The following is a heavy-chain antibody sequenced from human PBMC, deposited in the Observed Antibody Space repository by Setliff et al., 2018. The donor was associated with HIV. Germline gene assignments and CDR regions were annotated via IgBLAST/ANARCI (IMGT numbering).Heavy chain of an antibody. Sequence: PSETLSLTCAVSGGSISSTNWWSWVRQPPGKGLEWIGEISHSGTTNYNPSLKSRVTISVDKSKNQFSLKLTSVTAADTAVYYCARAPDWVAFDIWGQGTMVTVS. CDR3: ARAPDWVAFDI. V-gene: IGHV4-4*02. D-gene: IGHD3-9*01. CDR1: GGSISSTNW. CDR2: ISHSGTT. J-gene: IGHJ3*02.